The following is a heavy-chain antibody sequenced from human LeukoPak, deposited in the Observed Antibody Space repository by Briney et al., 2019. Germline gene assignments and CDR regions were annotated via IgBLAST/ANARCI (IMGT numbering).Heavy chain of an antibody. CDR2: IIPIFGTA. D-gene: IGHD1-26*01. Sequence: RPSVKVSCKASGGTFSSYAISWVRQAPGQGLEWMGGIIPIFGTANYAQKFQGRVTITADESTSTAYMELSSLRSEDTAAYDCSRETGGMGATGDYWGQGTLVTVSS. V-gene: IGHV1-69*01. CDR3: SRETGGMGATGDY. J-gene: IGHJ4*02. CDR1: GGTFSSYA.